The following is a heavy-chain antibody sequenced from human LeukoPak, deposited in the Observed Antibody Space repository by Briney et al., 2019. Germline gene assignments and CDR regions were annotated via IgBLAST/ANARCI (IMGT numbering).Heavy chain of an antibody. CDR2: IYPGDSDT. V-gene: IGHV5-51*01. D-gene: IGHD3-22*01. CDR1: GYSFNNYW. Sequence: GESLKISCKGSGYSFNNYWIAWVRQVPGKGLEWMGIIYPGDSDTRYSPSFQGQVTISADKSISTAYLQWSSLKASDTAMYYCARSGLTGGYYDSSGYYNYWGQGTLVTVSS. J-gene: IGHJ4*02. CDR3: ARSGLTGGYYDSSGYYNY.